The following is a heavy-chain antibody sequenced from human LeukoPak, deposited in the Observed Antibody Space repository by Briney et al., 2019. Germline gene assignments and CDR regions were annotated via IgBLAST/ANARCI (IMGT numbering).Heavy chain of an antibody. Sequence: PGGSLRLSCAASGFTFDDYAMHWVRQAPGKGLEWVSGISWNSGSIGYADSVKGRFTISRDNAKNSLYLQMNSLRAEDTAVYYCAGSRRYSSGWYPSYVNYYYYYMDVWGKGTTVTISS. CDR1: GFTFDDYA. J-gene: IGHJ6*03. V-gene: IGHV3-9*01. D-gene: IGHD6-19*01. CDR3: AGSRRYSSGWYPSYVNYYYYYMDV. CDR2: ISWNSGSI.